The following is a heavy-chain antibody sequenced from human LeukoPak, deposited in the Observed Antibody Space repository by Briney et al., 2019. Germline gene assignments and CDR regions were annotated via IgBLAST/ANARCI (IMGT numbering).Heavy chain of an antibody. Sequence: GGSLRLSCEASGFTFNSYWMIWVRQAPGKGLEWVANINPDGSGKYYVDSVKGRFTISRDNAKKSLYLQMNSLRAGDTAVYYCARAESGSFHYWGQGTLVTVSS. CDR3: ARAESGSFHY. V-gene: IGHV3-7*01. D-gene: IGHD3-10*01. CDR2: INPDGSGK. CDR1: GFTFNSYW. J-gene: IGHJ4*02.